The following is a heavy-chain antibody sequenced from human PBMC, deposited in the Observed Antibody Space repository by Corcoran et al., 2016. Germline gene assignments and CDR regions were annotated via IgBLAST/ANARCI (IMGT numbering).Heavy chain of an antibody. Sequence: QVQLVQSGAEVKKPGASVKVSCKASGYTFTSYGISWVRQAPGQGLEWMGWISAYNGNTNYAQKLKGRVTMTTDTSTCTAYMELRSPRSDDTSVYYCSRFGAFDSSGWLNYYYGMDVWGQVTTVTVSS. CDR2: ISAYNGNT. V-gene: IGHV1-18*01. D-gene: IGHD6-19*01. CDR3: SRFGAFDSSGWLNYYYGMDV. J-gene: IGHJ6*02. CDR1: GYTFTSYG.